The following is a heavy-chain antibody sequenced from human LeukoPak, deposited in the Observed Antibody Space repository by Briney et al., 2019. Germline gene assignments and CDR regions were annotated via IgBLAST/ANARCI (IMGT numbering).Heavy chain of an antibody. J-gene: IGHJ4*02. Sequence: GGSLRLTCSVSGFTFSTYVMHWVRQAPGKGLEYVSAISSNGDNTHYADSVKGRFTISRDNSKNTLYLQMSSLRADDTAVYYCVRVTGYWGQGTLVTVSS. CDR2: ISSNGDNT. CDR1: GFTFSTYV. V-gene: IGHV3-64D*06. CDR3: VRVTGY.